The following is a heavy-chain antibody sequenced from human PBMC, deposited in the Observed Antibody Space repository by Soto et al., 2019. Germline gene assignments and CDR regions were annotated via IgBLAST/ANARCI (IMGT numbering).Heavy chain of an antibody. J-gene: IGHJ6*02. CDR1: GGTFSSYA. CDR3: TRDIPLMRRVIPARYYYGMDV. V-gene: IGHV1-69*13. D-gene: IGHD3-10*01. CDR2: FNPIFETA. Sequence: ASVKVSCKASGGTFSSYAISWGRQAPGQGLEWMGGFNPIFETANYAQKFQGRVTITADESTNTAYMELSSLRSEDTAVYYCTRDIPLMRRVIPARYYYGMDVCSQGTTVSVSS.